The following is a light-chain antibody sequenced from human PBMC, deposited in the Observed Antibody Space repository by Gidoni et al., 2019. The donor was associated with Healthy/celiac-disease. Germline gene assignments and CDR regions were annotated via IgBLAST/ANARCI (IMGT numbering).Light chain of an antibody. Sequence: DIVMTQSPLSLPVTPGEPASISCRSSQSPLHSNGYNYLDWYLQKPGQSPQLLIYLGSNRASGVPDRFSGSVSGTDITLKISRVEAEDVGVYYCMQALQTPLFTFGPGTKVDIK. CDR1: QSPLHSNGYNY. CDR2: LGS. CDR3: MQALQTPLFT. J-gene: IGKJ3*01. V-gene: IGKV2-28*01.